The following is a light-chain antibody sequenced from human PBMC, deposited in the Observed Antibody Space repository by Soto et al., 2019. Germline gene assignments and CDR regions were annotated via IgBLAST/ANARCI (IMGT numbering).Light chain of an antibody. V-gene: IGKV3-15*01. CDR3: QHYDNWPPWT. CDR2: GAS. CDR1: QSVGTK. Sequence: DIVMTQSPATMSVSPGERATLFCRASQSVGTKLAWYQQKPGQAPRLLISGASIRATGFPARFSGSGSGTEFTLTISSLQPEDFAVYYCQHYDNWPPWTFGQGTKVEVK. J-gene: IGKJ1*01.